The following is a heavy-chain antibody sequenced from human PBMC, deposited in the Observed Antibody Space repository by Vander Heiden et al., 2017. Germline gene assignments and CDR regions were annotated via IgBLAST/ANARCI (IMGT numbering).Heavy chain of an antibody. CDR3: ASYESSGGPVFYPDHVLDGMDV. CDR1: GFTFSSYP. CDR2: ISYDGSNK. J-gene: IGHJ6*02. Sequence: QVQLVESGGGVVQPGRSLRLSCAASGFTFSSYPIHWVGQAPGKGLEWVAVISYDGSNKYYADSVKGRFTISRDNSKNTLYLQMNSLRAEDTAVYYCASYESSGGPVFYPDHVLDGMDVWGQGTTVTVSS. V-gene: IGHV3-30-3*01. D-gene: IGHD3-22*01.